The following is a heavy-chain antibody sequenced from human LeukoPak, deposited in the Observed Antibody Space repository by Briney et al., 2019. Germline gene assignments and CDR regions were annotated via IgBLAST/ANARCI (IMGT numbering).Heavy chain of an antibody. CDR3: AYNYYDISGPGDY. Sequence: SETLPLTCAVYGGSFSNYYWTWIRQPPGKGLEWIGEIKHSGSTNYNPSLKSRLTISQDTSKNQVSLKLSSVTAADTAVYYCAYNYYDISGPGDYWGQGTLLTVSS. V-gene: IGHV4-34*01. CDR1: GGSFSNYY. CDR2: IKHSGST. J-gene: IGHJ4*02. D-gene: IGHD3-22*01.